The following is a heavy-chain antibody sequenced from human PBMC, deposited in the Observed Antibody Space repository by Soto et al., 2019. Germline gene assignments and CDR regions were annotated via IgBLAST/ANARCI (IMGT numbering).Heavy chain of an antibody. D-gene: IGHD2-15*01. V-gene: IGHV3-64*01. CDR1: GFTFSSDA. CDR2: ISSNGIGT. Sequence: EVQLVESGGGLAQPGGSLRLSCAASGFTFSSDAMDWVRQAPGKGLEYVSGISSNGIGTYYASSVKGRFTISRDNSRDTVYLQMDSLRPDEMAVYYCARLTRADYYYMDVWGKGTTVTVS. J-gene: IGHJ6*03. CDR3: ARLTRADYYYMDV.